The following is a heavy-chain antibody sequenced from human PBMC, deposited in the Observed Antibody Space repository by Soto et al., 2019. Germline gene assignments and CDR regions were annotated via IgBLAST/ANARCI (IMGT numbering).Heavy chain of an antibody. D-gene: IGHD3-10*01. CDR3: ARXRRERVRGALYHYYGMDV. CDR1: GASIRSSSYS. CDR2: MSYGGGS. J-gene: IGHJ6*02. Sequence: KPSETLSLTCVVSGASIRSSSYSWGWIRQPPGKGMEWIGSMSYGGGSYYNPSLKSRVTISADTSMNQISLKMSSVTAAETAVYYCARXRRERVRGALYHYYGMDVWGQGTPVTVS. V-gene: IGHV4-39*01.